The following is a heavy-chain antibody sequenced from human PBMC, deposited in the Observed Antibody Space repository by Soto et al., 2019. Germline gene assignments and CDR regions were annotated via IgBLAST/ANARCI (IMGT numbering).Heavy chain of an antibody. CDR1: GGTFSSYA. D-gene: IGHD2-2*01. CDR3: ARSQGSSTSLDIYYYYYYGMDV. J-gene: IGHJ6*02. V-gene: IGHV1-69*01. Sequence: QVQLVQSGAEVKKPGSSVKVSCKASGGTFSSYAISWVRQAPGQGLEWMGGIIPISGTANYAQKFQGRVTITADESTSTAYMELSSLRSEATAVYYCARSQGSSTSLDIYYYYYYGMDVWGQGTTVTVSS. CDR2: IIPISGTA.